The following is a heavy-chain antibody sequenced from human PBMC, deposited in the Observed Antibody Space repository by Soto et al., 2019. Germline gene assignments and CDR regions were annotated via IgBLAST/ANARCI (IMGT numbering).Heavy chain of an antibody. Sequence: QVQLVQSGAEVKKPGASVKVSCKAYGYTFTSYYMHWVRQAPGQGLEWMGIINPSGGSTSYAQKFQGRVTMTRDTSTSTVYMELSSLRSEDTAVYYCASILRLGYCSSTSCPYLDAFDIWGQGKWSPSLQ. V-gene: IGHV1-46*03. CDR1: GYTFTSYY. J-gene: IGHJ3*02. D-gene: IGHD2-2*01. CDR3: ASILRLGYCSSTSCPYLDAFDI. CDR2: INPSGGST.